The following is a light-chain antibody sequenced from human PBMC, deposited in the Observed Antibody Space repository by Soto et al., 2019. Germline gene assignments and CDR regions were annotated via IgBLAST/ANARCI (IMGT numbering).Light chain of an antibody. V-gene: IGKV3-15*01. CDR3: QQYNNWPT. CDR1: QTVTSN. Sequence: EIVMTQSPATLSVSPGERATLSCRASQTVTSNLAWYQQKPGQAPRLLIYGASTRATGVPARLSGSGSGTEFALTISSLQSEDFASYYCQQYNNWPTFGQGTKVEVK. J-gene: IGKJ1*01. CDR2: GAS.